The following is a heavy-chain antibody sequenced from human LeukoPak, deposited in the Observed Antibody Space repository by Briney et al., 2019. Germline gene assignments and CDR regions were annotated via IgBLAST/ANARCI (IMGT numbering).Heavy chain of an antibody. D-gene: IGHD5-18*01. V-gene: IGHV1-58*01. CDR1: GFTFTSSA. CDR3: AADRGYSYGTDY. CDR2: IVVGSGNT. J-gene: IGHJ4*02. Sequence: GTSVKVSCKASGFTFTSSAVQWVRQARGQRLEWIGWIVVGSGNTNYAQKFQERATITRDMSTSTAYMELSSLRSEDTAVYYCAADRGYSYGTDYWGQGTLVTVSS.